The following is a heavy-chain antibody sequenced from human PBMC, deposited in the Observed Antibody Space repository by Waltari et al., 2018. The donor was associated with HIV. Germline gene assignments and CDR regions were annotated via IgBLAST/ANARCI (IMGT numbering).Heavy chain of an antibody. CDR3: TTGGYPTEAFDI. CDR2: IKSKGEGGAT. V-gene: IGHV3-15*01. D-gene: IGHD6-25*01. Sequence: EVEVVESGGGLGERGGSLSVSWWGVEYKFGHVWLTRVREDPGKGPQWVGRIKSKGEGGATDYAASVKGRFVISRDDSQNTLYLQMNSLKIEDTAMYYCTTGGYPTEAFDIWGQGTMVTVSS. J-gene: IGHJ3*02. CDR1: EYKFGHVW.